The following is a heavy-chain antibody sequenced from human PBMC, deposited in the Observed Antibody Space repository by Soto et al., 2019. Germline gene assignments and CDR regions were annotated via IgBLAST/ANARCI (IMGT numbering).Heavy chain of an antibody. J-gene: IGHJ5*02. CDR3: AHAYGGRSLS. CDR2: IYWDDSK. V-gene: IGHV2-5*02. CDR1: GFSLTTDRVG. D-gene: IGHD1-26*01. Sequence: QITLKESGPTLVKPTQTLTLTCTFSGFSLTTDRVGVGWIRQPPGEDLEWLAVIYWDDSKTYRPSLESRLTITKDPSKNQVALTKTNMDSLDTTTYYCAHAYGGRSLSWGQGTLVTVSS.